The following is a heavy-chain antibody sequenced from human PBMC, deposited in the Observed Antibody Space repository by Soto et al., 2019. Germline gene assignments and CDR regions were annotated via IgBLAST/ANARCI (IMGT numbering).Heavy chain of an antibody. Sequence: SVKVSCKASGFTFTSSAMQWVRQARGQRLEWIGWIVVGSGNTNYAQKFQERVTITRDMSTSTAYMELSSLRSEDTAVYYCAADRGYYYGAXLLMSTVDYYYMVVWGKGTTVTVSS. CDR2: IVVGSGNT. J-gene: IGHJ6*03. CDR3: AADRGYYYGAXLLMSTVDYYYMVV. V-gene: IGHV1-58*02. CDR1: GFTFTSSA. D-gene: IGHD3-10*01.